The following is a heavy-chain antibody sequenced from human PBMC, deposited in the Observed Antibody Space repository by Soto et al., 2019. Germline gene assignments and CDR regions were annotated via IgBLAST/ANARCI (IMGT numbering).Heavy chain of an antibody. V-gene: IGHV3-11*01. CDR2: ISESGTTI. CDR3: TRSDYDTSGYTDY. CDR1: GFAFSAYY. D-gene: IGHD3-22*01. Sequence: QVHLVESGGGLVKPGGSLRLSCAASGFAFSAYYMSWIRQAPGKGLEWLSYISESGTTIYYADSVNGRFTISRDNAKNSLYRQMNSLRAEDTAVYYCTRSDYDTSGYTDYWGQGTLVTVSS. J-gene: IGHJ4*02.